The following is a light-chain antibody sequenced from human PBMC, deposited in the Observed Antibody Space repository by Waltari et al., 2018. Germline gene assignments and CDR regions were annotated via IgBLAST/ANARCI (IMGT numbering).Light chain of an antibody. V-gene: IGKV1-39*01. CDR2: GAS. J-gene: IGKJ1*01. CDR1: QSINDH. CDR3: QHTYGTLRT. Sequence: EIPLTQSPSPLSASVGDRATITSRASQSINDHLNWYQQKPGKAPKLLIYGASSLQSGVPSRFSGSGSGADFTLTISSLQPEDFATYYCQHTYGTLRTFGQGTKVEI.